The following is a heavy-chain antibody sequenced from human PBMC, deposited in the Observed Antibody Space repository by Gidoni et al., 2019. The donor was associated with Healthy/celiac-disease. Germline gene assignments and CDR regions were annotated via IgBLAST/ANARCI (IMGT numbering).Heavy chain of an antibody. CDR3: ARRTRGSAFDI. CDR1: GGSISSSSYY. J-gene: IGHJ3*02. D-gene: IGHD2-2*01. V-gene: IGHV4-39*01. Sequence: QLQLQASGPGLVKPSETLSLTCTVSGGSISSSSYYWGWIRQPPGKGLEWIGSISYSGNTYYNPSLMSRVTISVDTSKNQFSLKLTSVTAADTAVYYCARRTRGSAFDIWGQGTMVTVSS. CDR2: ISYSGNT.